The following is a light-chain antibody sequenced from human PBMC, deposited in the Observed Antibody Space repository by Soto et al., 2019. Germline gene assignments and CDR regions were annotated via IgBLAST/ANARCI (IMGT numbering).Light chain of an antibody. V-gene: IGKV3D-20*02. J-gene: IGKJ5*01. Sequence: EIVLTQSPGTLSLSLGERPTLSCRASQSVSSSYVAWYQQKPGQAPRLLIYDASNRATGIPARCSGSGAGTDFTLTISSLEPEDFAVYYCQQRNNWPITFGQGTRLEIK. CDR2: DAS. CDR3: QQRNNWPIT. CDR1: QSVSSSY.